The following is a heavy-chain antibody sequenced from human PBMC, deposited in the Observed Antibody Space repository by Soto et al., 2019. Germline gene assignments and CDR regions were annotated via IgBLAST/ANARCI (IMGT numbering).Heavy chain of an antibody. J-gene: IGHJ4*02. Sequence: QVQLVQSEAEVKKPGASVKVSCEASGYTFINHGISWVRQAPGQGLEWMGGVSGSNGNTKYAQKFQGRVTMTTETSTSTAHMELRNLRSDDTAVYFCARDFYPLAYYFDPWGQGPLVTVSS. CDR2: VSGSNGNT. V-gene: IGHV1-18*04. CDR1: GYTFINHG. CDR3: ARDFYPLAYYFDP.